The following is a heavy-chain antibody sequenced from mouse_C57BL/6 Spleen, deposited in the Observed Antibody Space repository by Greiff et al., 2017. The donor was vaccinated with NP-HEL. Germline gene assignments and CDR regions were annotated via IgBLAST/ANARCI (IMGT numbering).Heavy chain of an antibody. CDR3: ARSGVYGNYYYFDY. J-gene: IGHJ2*01. CDR1: GYTFTDYY. D-gene: IGHD2-1*01. Sequence: EVQLQQSGPELVKPGASVKISCKASGYTFTDYYMNWVKQTHGKSLEWIGDINPNNGGTSYNQKFKGKATLTVDKSSSTAYMELRSLTSEDSAVYYCARSGVYGNYYYFDYWGQGTTLTVSS. CDR2: INPNNGGT. V-gene: IGHV1-26*01.